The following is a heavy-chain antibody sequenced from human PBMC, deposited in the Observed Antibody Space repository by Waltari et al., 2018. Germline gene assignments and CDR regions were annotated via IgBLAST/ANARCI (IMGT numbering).Heavy chain of an antibody. CDR3: AREPPYDISGPMDV. CDR2: ITINSDHI. CDR1: GFSVTSSV. Sequence: EVQLLESGGGLVKPGGSLSLPCAASGFSVTSSVMNWVRQPPGKGLEWVSSITINSDHIYYADSVKGRFTISRDNAKNSLYLQMNSLRADDTAVYYCAREPPYDISGPMDVWGQGTTVTVSS. J-gene: IGHJ6*02. D-gene: IGHD3-22*01. V-gene: IGHV3-21*01.